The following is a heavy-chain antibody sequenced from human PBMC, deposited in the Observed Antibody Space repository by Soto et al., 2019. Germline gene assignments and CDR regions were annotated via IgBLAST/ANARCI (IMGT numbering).Heavy chain of an antibody. CDR3: RTLAGYFGAGRDFDY. J-gene: IGHJ4*02. CDR1: GHTLAELS. V-gene: IGHV1-24*01. CDR2: FDPEAGEI. D-gene: IGHD3-10*01. Sequence: QVQVVQSGPEVKKPGASVKVSCKVSGHTLAELSMHWVRQAPGKGLEWMGGFDPEAGEIVYEQKFQGRVTMTDDTSTDTVYMDLRSLTSEDTAVYYCRTLAGYFGAGRDFDYWGQGTLVTVSS.